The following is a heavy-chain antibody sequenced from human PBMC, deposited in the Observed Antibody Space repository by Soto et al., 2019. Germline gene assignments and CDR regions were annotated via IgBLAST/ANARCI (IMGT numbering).Heavy chain of an antibody. J-gene: IGHJ5*02. CDR3: ARDRSYYGSEKNRSNWFDP. D-gene: IGHD3-10*01. Sequence: PSETLSLTCTVSGGTISSWYWSWIRQPPGKGLEWIGYIYYSGSTNCNPSLKSRVTISVDTSKNQFSLKLSSVTAADTAVYYCARDRSYYGSEKNRSNWFDPWGQGTLVTVPQ. CDR1: GGTISSWY. V-gene: IGHV4-59*01. CDR2: IYYSGST.